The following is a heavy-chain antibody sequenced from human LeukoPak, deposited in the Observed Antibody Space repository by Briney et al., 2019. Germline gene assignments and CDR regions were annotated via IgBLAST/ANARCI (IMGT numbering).Heavy chain of an antibody. D-gene: IGHD5-24*01. J-gene: IGHJ3*02. CDR2: IYYSGST. V-gene: IGHV4-59*01. Sequence: PSETLSLTCTVSGGSISSYYWSWIRQPPGKGLEWIGYIYYSGSTNYNPSLKSRVTISVDTSKNQFSLKLSSVTAADTAVYYCARAAQLPDAFDIWGQGTMVTVSS. CDR3: ARAAQLPDAFDI. CDR1: GGSISSYY.